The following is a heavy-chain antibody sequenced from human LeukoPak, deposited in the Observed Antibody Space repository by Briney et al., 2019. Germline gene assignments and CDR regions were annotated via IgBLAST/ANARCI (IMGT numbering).Heavy chain of an antibody. J-gene: IGHJ4*02. D-gene: IGHD6-19*01. CDR3: ARRRRRGWYGLYFDY. CDR2: INHSGST. V-gene: IGHV4-34*01. Sequence: LRPSCAASGFTFSDYYMSWIRQPPGKGLEWIGEINHSGSTNYNPSLKSRVTISVDTSKNQFSLKLSSVTAADTAVYYCARRRRRGWYGLYFDYWGQGTLVTVSS. CDR1: GFTFSDYY.